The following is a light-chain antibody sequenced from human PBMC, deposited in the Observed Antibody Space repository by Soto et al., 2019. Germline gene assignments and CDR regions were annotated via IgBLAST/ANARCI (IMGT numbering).Light chain of an antibody. Sequence: EIVLTQSPGTLSLSPGERATLSCRASQSVGSNKLAWYQQKRGQAPRFLMYDASTRATGIPDRFSGSGSGTDFTLTISRLEPEDCALYYCQQYGSTPLTFGRGTKVEIK. V-gene: IGKV3-20*01. J-gene: IGKJ4*01. CDR2: DAS. CDR1: QSVGSNK. CDR3: QQYGSTPLT.